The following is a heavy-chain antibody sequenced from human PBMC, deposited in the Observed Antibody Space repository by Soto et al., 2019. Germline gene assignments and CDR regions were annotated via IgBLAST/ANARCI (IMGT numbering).Heavy chain of an antibody. CDR1: GASIRSYH. J-gene: IGHJ5*02. CDR2: MQHTGNT. D-gene: IGHD3-16*01. Sequence: PSETLSLTCAVSGASIRSYHWSWIRQPAGKGLEWIGRMQHTGNTNYNPSLKGRVTMSVDTSKSQISLKMTSVTAADTAVYFCAKDVSSRRWFDPWGQGILVTVSS. CDR3: AKDVSSRRWFDP. V-gene: IGHV4-4*07.